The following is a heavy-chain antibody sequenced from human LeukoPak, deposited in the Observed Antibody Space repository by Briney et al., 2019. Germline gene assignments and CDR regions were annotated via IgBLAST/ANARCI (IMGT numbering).Heavy chain of an antibody. CDR1: GYTFTGYY. V-gene: IGHV1-2*02. CDR2: SYPNSGGT. CDR3: ARDLVAVAGTPLWYFDY. Sequence: ASVKVSCKASGYTFTGYYMHWVRQAPGQGLEWMGWSYPNSGGTNYAQKFQGRVTMTRDTSISTAYMELSRLRSDDTAVYYCARDLVAVAGTPLWYFDYWGQGTLVTVSS. J-gene: IGHJ4*02. D-gene: IGHD6-19*01.